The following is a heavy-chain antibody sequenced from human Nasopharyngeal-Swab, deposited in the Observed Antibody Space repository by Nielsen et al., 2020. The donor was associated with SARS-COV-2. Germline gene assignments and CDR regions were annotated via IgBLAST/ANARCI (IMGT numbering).Heavy chain of an antibody. CDR1: GFTFSTYA. V-gene: IGHV3-30*03. D-gene: IGHD3-22*01. J-gene: IGHJ2*01. Sequence: GESLKISCAASGFTFSTYAMTWVRQAPGKGLEWVAVISYDGSNKYYADSVKGRFTISRDNSKNTLYLQMNSLRAEDTAVYYCARGGRITMIVVVITDGGYFDLWGRGTLVTVSS. CDR2: ISYDGSNK. CDR3: ARGGRITMIVVVITDGGYFDL.